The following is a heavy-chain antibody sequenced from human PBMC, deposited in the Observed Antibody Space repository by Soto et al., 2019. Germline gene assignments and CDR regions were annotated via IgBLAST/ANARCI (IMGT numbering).Heavy chain of an antibody. D-gene: IGHD6-19*01. CDR1: GGSISSSSYY. J-gene: IGHJ6*02. CDR2: IYYSGST. CDR3: ARGIIAVDGMDV. Sequence: SETLSLTCTVSGGSISSSSYYWGWIRQPPGKGLEWIGSIYYSGSTYYNPSLKSRVTISVDTSKNQFSLKLGSVTAADTAVYYCARGIIAVDGMDVWGPGTKVTVSS. V-gene: IGHV4-39*01.